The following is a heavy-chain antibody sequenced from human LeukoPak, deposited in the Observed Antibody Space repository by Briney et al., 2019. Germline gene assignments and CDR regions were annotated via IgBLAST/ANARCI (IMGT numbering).Heavy chain of an antibody. D-gene: IGHD3-3*01. CDR3: ARPYYDFWSGTTPTPDY. CDR1: GFTFSSYS. J-gene: IGHJ4*02. Sequence: GGSLRLSCAASGFTFSSYSMNWVRQAPGKGLEWVSSISSSSSYIYYADSVKGRFTISRDNAKNSLYLQMNSLRAEDTAVYYCARPYYDFWSGTTPTPDYWGQGTLVTVSS. V-gene: IGHV3-21*01. CDR2: ISSSSSYI.